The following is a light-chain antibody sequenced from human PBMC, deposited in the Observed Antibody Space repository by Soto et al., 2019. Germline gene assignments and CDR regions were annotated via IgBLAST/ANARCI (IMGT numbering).Light chain of an antibody. Sequence: EIVMTQSPATLSVSPGERATLSCRASQSVSTNLAWYQQKPGQAPKVLIYAASTSATGVPARFSGSGSGTEFTLTISTLQSEDFAVYYCQQYDMTSGFGGGTKVEIK. V-gene: IGKV3-15*01. J-gene: IGKJ4*01. CDR1: QSVSTN. CDR2: AAS. CDR3: QQYDMTSG.